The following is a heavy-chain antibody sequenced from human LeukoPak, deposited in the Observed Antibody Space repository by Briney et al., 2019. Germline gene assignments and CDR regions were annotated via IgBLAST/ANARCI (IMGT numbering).Heavy chain of an antibody. CDR1: GYTFTSYY. J-gene: IGHJ4*02. D-gene: IGHD2-2*01. CDR3: ARRGGCISTSCNLDY. V-gene: IGHV1-46*03. Sequence: ASVKVSCKTSGYTFTSYYMHWMRQAPGQGFEWVGMINPNGGGTSSAQKFQGRVTLTRDTSTSSVYMDLSSLRSEDTAIYYCARRGGCISTSCNLDYWGQGTLVTVSS. CDR2: INPNGGGT.